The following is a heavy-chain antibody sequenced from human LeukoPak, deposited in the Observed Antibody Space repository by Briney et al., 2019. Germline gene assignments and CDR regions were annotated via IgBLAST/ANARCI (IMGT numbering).Heavy chain of an antibody. D-gene: IGHD1-1*01. CDR1: GFTVSRNY. CDR2: VSDDGSTT. CDR3: VRHNAARAFDI. V-gene: IGHV3-74*03. Sequence: PGGSLRLSCAASGFTVSRNYMSWVRQAPGKGLVWVSRVSDDGSTTTYADSVKGRFTISRDNAKNILYLQMNSLRPEDTAVYYCVRHNAARAFDIWGQGTMVIVSS. J-gene: IGHJ3*02.